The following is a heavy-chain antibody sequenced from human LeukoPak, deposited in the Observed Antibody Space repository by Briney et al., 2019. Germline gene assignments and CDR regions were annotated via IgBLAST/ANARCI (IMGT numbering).Heavy chain of an antibody. Sequence: PGGSLRLSCAASGFTFSSYSMNWVRQARGKGREWVSYISSSSSTIYYADSVKGRFTISRDNAKNSLYLQMNSLRTEDTSLYYCAKDLSRWGSYRSDAFDIWGQGTMVTVSS. D-gene: IGHD3-16*02. J-gene: IGHJ3*02. CDR2: ISSSSSTI. CDR1: GFTFSSYS. V-gene: IGHV3-48*04. CDR3: AKDLSRWGSYRSDAFDI.